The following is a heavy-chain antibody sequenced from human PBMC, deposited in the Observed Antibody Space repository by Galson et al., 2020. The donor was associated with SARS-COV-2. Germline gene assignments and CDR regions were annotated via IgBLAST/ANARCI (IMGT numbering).Heavy chain of an antibody. CDR3: ARDRGELELWKTGGGFDH. CDR2: IDDSGST. D-gene: IGHD3-10*01. Sequence: ASETLSLTCTVSGGSIRSGGYYWNWIRQHPAKGLEWIGDIDDSGSTHYNPSLKSRVTISVDTSKNQFSLELSSVTAADTAVYYCARDRGELELWKTGGGFDHWGQGTLVNVSS. CDR1: GGSIRSGGYY. J-gene: IGHJ4*02. V-gene: IGHV4-31*03.